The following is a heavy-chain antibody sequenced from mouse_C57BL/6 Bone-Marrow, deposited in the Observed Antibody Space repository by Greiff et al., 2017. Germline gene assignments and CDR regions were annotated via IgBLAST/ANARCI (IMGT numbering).Heavy chain of an antibody. CDR3: ARHCDGGFAY. CDR1: GFSLTSYG. J-gene: IGHJ3*01. Sequence: QVQLVESGPGLVAPSQSLSITCTVSGFSLTSYGVDWVRQSPGKGLEWLGVIWGVGSTNYNSALKSRLSISKDNSKSQVFLKMNSVQTDDTAMYYCARHCDGGFAYWGQGTLVTVS. V-gene: IGHV2-6*01. D-gene: IGHD2-13*01. CDR2: IWGVGST.